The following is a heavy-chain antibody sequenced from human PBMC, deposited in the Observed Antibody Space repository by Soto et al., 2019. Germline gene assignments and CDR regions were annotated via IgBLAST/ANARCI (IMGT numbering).Heavy chain of an antibody. CDR3: ATTRYSGYDYPIFDY. CDR2: INPNSGGT. CDR1: GYTFTGYY. D-gene: IGHD5-12*01. J-gene: IGHJ4*02. V-gene: IGHV1-2*04. Sequence: ASVKVSCKASGYTFTGYYMHWVRQAPGQGLEWMGWINPNSGGTNYAQKFQGWVTMTRDTSISTAYMELSRLRSDDTAVYYCATTRYSGYDYPIFDYCGQGTLVTVSS.